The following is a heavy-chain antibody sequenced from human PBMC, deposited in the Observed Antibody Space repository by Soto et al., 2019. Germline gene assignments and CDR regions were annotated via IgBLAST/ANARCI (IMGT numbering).Heavy chain of an antibody. CDR2: ISGSGGST. J-gene: IGHJ6*02. Sequence: GGSLRLSCAASGFTFSSYAMSWVRQAPGKGLEWVSAISGSGGSTYYADSVKGRFTISRDNSKNTLYLQMNSLRAEDTAVYYCAKAAIVGASYYYYYGMDVWGQGTTVTVSS. CDR1: GFTFSSYA. D-gene: IGHD1-26*01. CDR3: AKAAIVGASYYYYYGMDV. V-gene: IGHV3-23*01.